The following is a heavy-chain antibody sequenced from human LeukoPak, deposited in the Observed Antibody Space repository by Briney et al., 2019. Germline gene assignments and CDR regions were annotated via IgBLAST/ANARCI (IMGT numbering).Heavy chain of an antibody. D-gene: IGHD2-2*01. V-gene: IGHV1-69*01. CDR3: ARPRYCSSTSCYWGYYGMDV. Sequence: GSSVKVSCKASGGTFSSYAISWVRQAPGQGPEWMGGIIPIFGTANYAQKFQGRFTITADESTSTAYMELSSLRSEDTAVYYCARPRYCSSTSCYWGYYGMDVWGKGTTVTASS. J-gene: IGHJ6*04. CDR2: IIPIFGTA. CDR1: GGTFSSYA.